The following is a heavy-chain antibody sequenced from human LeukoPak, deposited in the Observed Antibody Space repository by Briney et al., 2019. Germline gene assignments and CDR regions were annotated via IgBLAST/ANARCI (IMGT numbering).Heavy chain of an antibody. J-gene: IGHJ4*02. CDR2: IYHSGST. D-gene: IGHD3-16*01. CDR3: ARHKDSMLTFGGEKAFDY. V-gene: IGHV4-39*01. CDR1: GGSISSSYSD. Sequence: SDTLSLTCTVSGGSISSSYSDWGWIRQRPGQGLEVIVTIYHSGSTYYNPSPKSRLTISLDTPRKQFSLKLSSVTAADTAVYYCARHKDSMLTFGGEKAFDYWGQGTLVPVSS.